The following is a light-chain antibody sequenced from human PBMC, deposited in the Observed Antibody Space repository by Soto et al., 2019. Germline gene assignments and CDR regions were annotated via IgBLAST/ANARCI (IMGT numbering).Light chain of an antibody. CDR2: LRS. CDR1: QSLLHSSGDNF. J-gene: IGKJ2*03. CDR3: MQGLHVPLS. Sequence: DIVMTQSPLSLPVTPGEPASISCRSSQSLLHSSGDNFLDWYLQKPGQSPQLLIYLRSNRASGVPDRFSGSGSGTDFTLRISRVEAEDVGVYYCMQGLHVPLSFGQGTKLEIK. V-gene: IGKV2-28*01.